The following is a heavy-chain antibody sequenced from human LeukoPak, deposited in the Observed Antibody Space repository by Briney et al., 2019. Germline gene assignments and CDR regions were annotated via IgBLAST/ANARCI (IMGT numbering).Heavy chain of an antibody. CDR2: ISGSGGST. CDR1: VFTFSSYA. D-gene: IGHD2-15*01. V-gene: IGHV3-23*01. Sequence: PGGSLRLSCAASVFTFSSYAMSWVRQAPGKGLEWVSGISGSGGSTYYADSVKGRFTISRDNSKNTLYLEMNSLRAEDTAVYYCAKVGGETTYCSGGSCSLPHGAFDIWGQGTMVTVSS. CDR3: AKVGGETTYCSGGSCSLPHGAFDI. J-gene: IGHJ3*02.